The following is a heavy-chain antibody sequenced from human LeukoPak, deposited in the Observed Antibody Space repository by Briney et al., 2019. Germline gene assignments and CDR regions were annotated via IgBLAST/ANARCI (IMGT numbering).Heavy chain of an antibody. CDR1: GGSIRSSSHY. CDR2: IYYSGGT. V-gene: IGHV4-39*01. Sequence: NPSETLSLTCTVSGGSIRSSSHYWGWIRQPPGKGLEWIGSIYYSGGTYYTPSLKSRVTISVDTSKNQFSLELSSVTAADTAVYYCGRQALYGSFPDWFDPWGQGTLVTVSS. D-gene: IGHD3-10*01. J-gene: IGHJ5*02. CDR3: GRQALYGSFPDWFDP.